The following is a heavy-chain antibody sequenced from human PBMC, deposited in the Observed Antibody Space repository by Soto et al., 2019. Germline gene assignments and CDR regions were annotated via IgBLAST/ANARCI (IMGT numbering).Heavy chain of an antibody. V-gene: IGHV3-53*01. J-gene: IGHJ3*02. D-gene: IGHD1-26*01. Sequence: GGSLRLSCAASGFTACSNYMSWVRQAPGKGLECVSVIYSGGSTYYADSVKGRFTISRDNSKNTLYLQMNSLRAEDTAVYYCARELRVGATIAFDIWGQGTMVTVSS. CDR2: IYSGGST. CDR1: GFTACSNY. CDR3: ARELRVGATIAFDI.